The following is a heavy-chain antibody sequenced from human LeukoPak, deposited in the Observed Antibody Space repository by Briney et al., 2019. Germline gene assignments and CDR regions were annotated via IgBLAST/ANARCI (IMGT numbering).Heavy chain of an antibody. CDR2: IYQRGRT. CDR3: ATWGIAVAGTFDY. Sequence: PSQTLSLTCTLSGGSISSGGNYWSWIRPHPGKGLEWIGYIYQRGRTYYNPSFKSRVAISVDASKNQFSLKLSSVTAADTAVYYCATWGIAVAGTFDYWGQGTLVTVST. J-gene: IGHJ4*02. D-gene: IGHD6-19*01. CDR1: GGSISSGGNY. V-gene: IGHV4-31*03.